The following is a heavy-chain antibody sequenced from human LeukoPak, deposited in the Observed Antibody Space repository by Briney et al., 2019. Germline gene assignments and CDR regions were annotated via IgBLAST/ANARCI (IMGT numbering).Heavy chain of an antibody. J-gene: IGHJ2*01. V-gene: IGHV3-7*01. CDR3: ARARGDGYQWYFDL. D-gene: IGHD5-24*01. CDR2: IKQDGSEK. Sequence: PGGSLRLSCAASGFTFSSYWMNWVRQAPGKGLEGVANIKQDGSEKNYVDFVKGRFTISRDNAKNSLDLQMNSLRAEDTAMYYCARARGDGYQWYFDLWGRGTLVTVSS. CDR1: GFTFSSYW.